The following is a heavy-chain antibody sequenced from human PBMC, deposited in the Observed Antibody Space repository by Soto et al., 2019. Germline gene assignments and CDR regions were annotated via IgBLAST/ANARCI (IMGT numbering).Heavy chain of an antibody. CDR3: ARDASRSYDFWSGYYPAIGYYYYGMDV. Sequence: GGSLRLSCAASGFTFSNAWMSWVRQAPGKGLEWVANIKQDGSEKYYVDSVKGRFTISRDNAKNSLYLQMNSLRAEDTAVYYCARDASRSYDFWSGYYPAIGYYYYGMDVWGQGTTVTVSS. CDR2: IKQDGSEK. CDR1: GFTFSNAW. D-gene: IGHD3-3*01. V-gene: IGHV3-7*01. J-gene: IGHJ6*02.